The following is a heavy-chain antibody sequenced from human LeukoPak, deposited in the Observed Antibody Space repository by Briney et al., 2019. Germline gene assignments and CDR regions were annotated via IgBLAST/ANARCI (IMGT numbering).Heavy chain of an antibody. CDR1: GFSISTYW. V-gene: IGHV3-7*02. CDR2: IKQDGSEE. D-gene: IGHD3-10*01. J-gene: IGHJ4*02. Sequence: GGSLRLSCAASGFSISTYWMTWVRQAPGKGLEWVANIKQDGSEEYYVDSVKGRFTISRDNAKNSLYLQMNSLRAEDTAVYYCARGKPITMPWGTGFDYWGQGTLVTVSS. CDR3: ARGKPITMPWGTGFDY.